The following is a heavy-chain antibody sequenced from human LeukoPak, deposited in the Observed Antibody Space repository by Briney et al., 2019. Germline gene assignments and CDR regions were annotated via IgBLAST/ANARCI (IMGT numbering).Heavy chain of an antibody. J-gene: IGHJ4*02. CDR2: IKQDGSEK. V-gene: IGHV3-7*01. D-gene: IGHD4-17*01. Sequence: GGSLRLSCAASGFTFSSYWMSWVRQAPGKGLEWVANIKQDGSEKYYVDSVKGRFTISRDNAKNSLYLQMNSLRAEDTAVYYCARDALPYGEGGFDYWGQGTLVTVSS. CDR3: ARDALPYGEGGFDY. CDR1: GFTFSSYW.